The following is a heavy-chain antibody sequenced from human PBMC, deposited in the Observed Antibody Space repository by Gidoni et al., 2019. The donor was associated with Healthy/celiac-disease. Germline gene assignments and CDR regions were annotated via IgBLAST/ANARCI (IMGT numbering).Heavy chain of an antibody. D-gene: IGHD3-22*01. CDR2: MNPNCGNP. CDR1: GYTFTSYD. V-gene: IGHV1-8*01. J-gene: IGHJ4*02. CDR3: AREARNYDSSQGPDY. Sequence: QVQLVQSGAEVKKPGASVKVSCKAAGYTFTSYDINWVRQATGPGLEWMGWMNPNCGNPGYAQKFPGRVTMTRNTSISTAYMELSSLRSEDTAVYYCAREARNYDSSQGPDYWGQGTLVTVSS.